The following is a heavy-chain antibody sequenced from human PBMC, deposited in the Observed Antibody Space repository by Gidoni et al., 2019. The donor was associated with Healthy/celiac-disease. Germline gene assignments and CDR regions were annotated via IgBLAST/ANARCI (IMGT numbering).Heavy chain of an antibody. J-gene: IGHJ3*02. V-gene: IGHV1-69*01. D-gene: IGHD6-25*01. Sequence: GRVTITADESTSTAYMELSSLRSEDTAVYYCARDLLGFLHHAFDIWGQGTMVTVSS. CDR3: ARDLLGFLHHAFDI.